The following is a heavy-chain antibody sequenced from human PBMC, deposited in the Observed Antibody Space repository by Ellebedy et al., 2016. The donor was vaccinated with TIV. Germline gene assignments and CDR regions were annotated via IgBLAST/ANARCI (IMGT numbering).Heavy chain of an antibody. V-gene: IGHV3-53*01. CDR2: LYSGCST. D-gene: IGHD1-1*01. CDR1: GFTVGNNF. Sequence: GESLKISCAASGFTVGNNFMSWVRQAPGKGLELVSLLYSGCSTDYADSLKGRFTISTDSSKNTLYLQMNSLRAEDTAMYYCARKTDTGTSGDYWGQGTPVTVSS. CDR3: ARKTDTGTSGDY. J-gene: IGHJ4*02.